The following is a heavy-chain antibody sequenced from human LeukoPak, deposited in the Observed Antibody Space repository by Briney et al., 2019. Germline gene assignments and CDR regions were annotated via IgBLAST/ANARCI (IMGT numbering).Heavy chain of an antibody. CDR1: GYTFSGYG. CDR3: GRAVGALPYFYYGMDI. D-gene: IGHD1-26*01. V-gene: IGHV1-18*01. J-gene: IGHJ6*02. CDR2: ISAHNGDT. Sequence: ASVKVSCKATGYTFSGYGISWVRQAPGQGLEWMGWISAHNGDTNYAQKFQGRVTMTTDTSTNTAYMELRSLRSDDTAVYYCGRAVGALPYFYYGMDIWGQGTTVTVSS.